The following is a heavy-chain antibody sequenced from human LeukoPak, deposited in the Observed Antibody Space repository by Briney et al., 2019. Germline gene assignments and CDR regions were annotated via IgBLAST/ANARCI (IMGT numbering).Heavy chain of an antibody. V-gene: IGHV4-30-4*08. D-gene: IGHD6-13*01. CDR3: ARYSSSWYIFPYYFDY. CDR2: IYYSGST. CDR1: GGSFSGYY. Sequence: SETLSLTCAVYGGSFSGYYWSWIRQPPGKGLEWIGYIYYSGSTYYNPSLKSRVTISVDTSKNQFSLKLSSVTAADTAVYYCARYSSSWYIFPYYFDYWGQGTLVTVSS. J-gene: IGHJ4*02.